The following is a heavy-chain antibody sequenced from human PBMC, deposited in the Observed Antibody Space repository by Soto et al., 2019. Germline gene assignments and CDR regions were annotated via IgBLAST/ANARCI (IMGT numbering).Heavy chain of an antibody. CDR3: ARSRTLNFDFGVVITTYYYYGMDV. Sequence: GGSLRLSCAASGFTFSSYAMHWVRQAPGKGLEWVAVISYDGSNKYYADSVKGRFTISRDNSKNTLYLQMNSLRAEDTAVYYCARSRTLNFDFGVVITTYYYYGMDVWGQGTTVTVSS. J-gene: IGHJ6*02. CDR2: ISYDGSNK. V-gene: IGHV3-30-3*01. CDR1: GFTFSSYA. D-gene: IGHD3-3*01.